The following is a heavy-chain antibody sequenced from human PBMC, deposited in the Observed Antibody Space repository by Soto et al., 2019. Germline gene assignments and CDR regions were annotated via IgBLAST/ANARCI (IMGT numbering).Heavy chain of an antibody. J-gene: IGHJ4*02. D-gene: IGHD2-21*02. CDR2: IIPIFGTA. Sequence: QVQLVQSGAEVKKPGSSVKVSCKASGGTFSSYAISWVRQAPGQGLEWMGGIIPIFGTANYAQKFQGRVTITADESTSTAYMELSSLRSEDTDVYYCASIAYCGGDCYSHYFDYWRQGTLVTVSS. CDR1: GGTFSSYA. CDR3: ASIAYCGGDCYSHYFDY. V-gene: IGHV1-69*12.